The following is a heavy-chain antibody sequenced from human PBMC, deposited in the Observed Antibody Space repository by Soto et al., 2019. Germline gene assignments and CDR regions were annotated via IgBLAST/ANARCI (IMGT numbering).Heavy chain of an antibody. J-gene: IGHJ4*02. CDR1: GFPFIPWR. Sequence: EVQLVESGGGLVQPGGPLSLACGASGFPFIPWRLNWYGQLRGMGLEWGAGIKEDGSGKYHVDSVKARFTISKDNAENSLELHMNRLRVEDTAVYYCVRDRGYNAFDYWGLGTLVTVSS. V-gene: IGHV3-7*01. CDR2: IKEDGSGK. CDR3: VRDRGYNAFDY. D-gene: IGHD5-18*01.